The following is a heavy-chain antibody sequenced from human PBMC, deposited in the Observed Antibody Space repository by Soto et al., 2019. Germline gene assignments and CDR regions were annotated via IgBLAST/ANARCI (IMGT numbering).Heavy chain of an antibody. J-gene: IGHJ4*02. CDR2: LDSSGSTY. D-gene: IGHD5-12*01. V-gene: IGHV3-48*01. CDR1: GFTFSNYG. CDR3: ARAGVATVNTRFDH. Sequence: EVQLVESGGKLVQPGGSLRLSCVASGFTFSNYGVNWVRQAPGKGLEWVSYLDSSGSTYYYADSVKGRFTISRDNAKNPLFLQMNSLRAEDTATYYCARAGVATVNTRFDHWGQGTLVTVSS.